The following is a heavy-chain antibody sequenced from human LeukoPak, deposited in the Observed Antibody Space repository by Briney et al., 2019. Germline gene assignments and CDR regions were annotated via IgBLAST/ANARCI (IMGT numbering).Heavy chain of an antibody. CDR3: ARDFGWLSGFDY. D-gene: IGHD3-9*01. CDR1: GFTFSSYV. Sequence: GGSLRLSCAASGFTFSSYVMHWVRQAPGEGLEGVAVISFDGSNKYYGASLKGRFAISRDNSKNTLYLQMNSLGGEDMAIYYCARDFGWLSGFDYWGQGTLVTVSS. CDR2: ISFDGSNK. J-gene: IGHJ4*02. V-gene: IGHV3-30*09.